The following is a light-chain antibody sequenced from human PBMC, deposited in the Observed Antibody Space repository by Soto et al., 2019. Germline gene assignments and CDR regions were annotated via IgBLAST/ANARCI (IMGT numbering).Light chain of an antibody. Sequence: EIVMMQSPATLSVSPGERVTLFCRASQSIYEKLAWYQQKPGQTPRLVIYDTSTRATGTPGSFSGSGSGTEFTLTISSLQSEDFAVYYCQQYNRWPLTFGGGTKVEIK. J-gene: IGKJ4*01. V-gene: IGKV3-15*01. CDR2: DTS. CDR3: QQYNRWPLT. CDR1: QSIYEK.